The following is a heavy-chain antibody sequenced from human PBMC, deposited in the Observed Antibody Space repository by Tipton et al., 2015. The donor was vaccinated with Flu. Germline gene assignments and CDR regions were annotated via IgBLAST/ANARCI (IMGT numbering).Heavy chain of an antibody. Sequence: TLSLTCTVSGDSLSTTIYYWGWVRQPPGKGLEWIGSIYYSGTTYYNPSLEIRVTISVDSSKNEFSLTLASLTAADTGVYYCARDLWNDRRAYYYYGVDVWGQGTTVTVSS. CDR2: IYYSGTT. CDR3: ARDLWNDRRAYYYYGVDV. J-gene: IGHJ6*02. D-gene: IGHD1-1*01. CDR1: GDSLSTTIYY. V-gene: IGHV4-39*07.